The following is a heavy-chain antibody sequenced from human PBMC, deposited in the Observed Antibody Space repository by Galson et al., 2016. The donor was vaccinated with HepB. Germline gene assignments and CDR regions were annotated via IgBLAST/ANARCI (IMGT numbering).Heavy chain of an antibody. V-gene: IGHV1-18*01. D-gene: IGHD1-26*01. Sequence: SVKVSCKASGYTFTSFGFTWVRQAPGQGLEWMGWISAFRGITNYAEKLQGRVSLTTDTSTRTAYMELRSLRSDDTAVYYSARDHNEWEPNDFYYDMGVWGQGITVTLSS. CDR1: GYTFTSFG. CDR2: ISAFRGIT. J-gene: IGHJ6*02. CDR3: ARDHNEWEPNDFYYDMGV.